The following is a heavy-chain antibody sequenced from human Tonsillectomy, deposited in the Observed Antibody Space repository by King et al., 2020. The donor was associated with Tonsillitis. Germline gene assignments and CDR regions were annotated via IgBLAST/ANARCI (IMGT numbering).Heavy chain of an antibody. CDR1: GGSISSYY. Sequence: VQLQESGPGLVKPSETLSLTCTVSGGSISSYYWSWIRQPPGKGLEWIGYIYYSGSTNYNPSLKSRVTISVDTSKNQFSLKLSSVTAADTAVYYCARAKSSRPNWFDPWGQGTLVTVSS. D-gene: IGHD6-6*01. V-gene: IGHV4-59*01. CDR2: IYYSGST. J-gene: IGHJ5*02. CDR3: ARAKSSRPNWFDP.